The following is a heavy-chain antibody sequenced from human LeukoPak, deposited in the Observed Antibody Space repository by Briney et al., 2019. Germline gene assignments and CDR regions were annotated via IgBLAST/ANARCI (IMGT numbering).Heavy chain of an antibody. CDR3: AKSGVVGGYYYYMDV. V-gene: IGHV3-48*03. Sequence: GGSLRLSCAASGFTFSSYEMNWVRQAPGKGLEWVSYISSSGSTIYYADSVKGRFTISRDNAKNSLYLQMNSLRAEDTAVYYCAKSGVVGGYYYYMDVWGKGTTVTISS. CDR1: GFTFSSYE. CDR2: ISSSGSTI. D-gene: IGHD2-21*01. J-gene: IGHJ6*03.